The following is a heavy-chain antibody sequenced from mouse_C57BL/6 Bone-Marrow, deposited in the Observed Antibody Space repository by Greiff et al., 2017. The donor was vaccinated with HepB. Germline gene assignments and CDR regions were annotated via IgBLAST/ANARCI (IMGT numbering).Heavy chain of an antibody. D-gene: IGHD2-2*01. CDR2: ISSGSSTI. CDR3: ARRLRRPHYYAMDY. V-gene: IGHV5-17*01. J-gene: IGHJ4*01. Sequence: DVHLVESGGGLVKPGGSLKLSCAASGFTFSDYGMHWVRQAPEKGLEWVAYISSGSSTIYYAHTVKGRFTISRDNAKNTLFLQMTSLRSEDTAMYYCARRLRRPHYYAMDYWGQGTSVTVSS. CDR1: GFTFSDYG.